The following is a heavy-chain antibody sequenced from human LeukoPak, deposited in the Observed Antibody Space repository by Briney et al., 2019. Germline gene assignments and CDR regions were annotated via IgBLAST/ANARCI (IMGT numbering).Heavy chain of an antibody. V-gene: IGHV3-7*01. D-gene: IGHD3-10*01. CDR2: IKPDGSAI. Sequence: GGSLTLSCTASGFTFISSWMSLVRPAPGKGLEWVANIKPDGSAIYYVDSVTGRFTISRDNAKNSLYLQMNSVRAEDTAVYYCSEGNYFDYWGQGTLVTVSS. CDR3: SEGNYFDY. J-gene: IGHJ4*02. CDR1: GFTFISSW.